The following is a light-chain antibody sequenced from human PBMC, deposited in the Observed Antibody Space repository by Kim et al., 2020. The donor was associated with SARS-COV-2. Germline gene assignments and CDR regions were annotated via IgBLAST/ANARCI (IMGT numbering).Light chain of an antibody. V-gene: IGLV3-21*01. J-gene: IGLJ1*01. CDR3: QMWVTDTDHYV. Sequence: SYELTQPPSVSVAPGQTARITCGGNNIGGHSVHWYQQKPGQAPVLVMYYDRDRPSGIPERFSGSKSANTATLTISRVEAGDEADYYCQMWVTDTDHYVFGTGTKVTVL. CDR2: YDR. CDR1: NIGGHS.